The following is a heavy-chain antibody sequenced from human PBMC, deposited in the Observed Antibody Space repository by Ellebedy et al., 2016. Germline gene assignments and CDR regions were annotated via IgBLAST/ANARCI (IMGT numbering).Heavy chain of an antibody. CDR1: GGSISSGDYY. CDR3: ARGDYYDSSGYFSP. D-gene: IGHD3-22*01. Sequence: LRLXXTVSGGSISSGDYYWSWIRQPPGKGLEWIGYIYYSGSTYYNPSLKSRVTISVDTSKNQFSLKLSSVTAADTAVYYCARGDYYDSSGYFSPWGQGTLVTVSS. V-gene: IGHV4-30-4*01. CDR2: IYYSGST. J-gene: IGHJ5*02.